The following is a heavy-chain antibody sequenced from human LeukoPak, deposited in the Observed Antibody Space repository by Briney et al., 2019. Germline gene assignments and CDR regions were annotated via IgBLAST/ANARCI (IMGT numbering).Heavy chain of an antibody. V-gene: IGHV3-53*01. CDR2: IYSGGST. Sequence: GGSLRLSCAASGFTVSSNYTSWVRQAPGKGLEWVSVIYSGGSTYYADSVKGRFTISRDNSKNTLYLQMNSLRAEDTAVYYCASTYYYDSSGSRLVDYWGQGTLVTVSS. CDR1: GFTVSSNY. CDR3: ASTYYYDSSGSRLVDY. J-gene: IGHJ4*02. D-gene: IGHD3-22*01.